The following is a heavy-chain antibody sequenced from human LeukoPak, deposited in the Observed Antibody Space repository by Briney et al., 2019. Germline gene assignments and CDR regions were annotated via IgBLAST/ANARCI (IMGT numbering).Heavy chain of an antibody. V-gene: IGHV3-11*04. CDR2: ISSSGSTI. CDR3: ARRRGIAARRATAFDI. CDR1: GFTFSDYY. Sequence: GGSLRLSCAASGFTFSDYYMSWIRQAPGKGLEWVSYISSSGSTIYYADSVKGRFTISRDNAKNSLYLQMNSLRAEDTAVYYCARRRGIAARRATAFDIWGQGTMVTVSS. D-gene: IGHD6-6*01. J-gene: IGHJ3*02.